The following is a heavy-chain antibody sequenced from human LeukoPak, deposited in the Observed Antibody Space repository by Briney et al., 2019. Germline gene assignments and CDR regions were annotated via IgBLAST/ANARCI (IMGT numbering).Heavy chain of an antibody. Sequence: VASVKVSCKASGGTFSSYAISWVRQAPGRGLEWMGGIIPIFGTANYAQKFQGRVTITTDESTSTAYMELSSLRSEDTAVYYCARSLTGDGSGFDYWGQGTLVTVSS. CDR1: GGTFSSYA. J-gene: IGHJ4*02. CDR2: IIPIFGTA. D-gene: IGHD7-27*01. CDR3: ARSLTGDGSGFDY. V-gene: IGHV1-69*05.